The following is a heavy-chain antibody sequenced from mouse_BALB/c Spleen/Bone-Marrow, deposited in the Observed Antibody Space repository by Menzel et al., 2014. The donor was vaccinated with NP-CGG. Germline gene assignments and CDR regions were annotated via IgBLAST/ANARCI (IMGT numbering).Heavy chain of an antibody. CDR3: ARSGSNFGRFFDV. D-gene: IGHD2-5*01. CDR2: IDPYDSEA. V-gene: IGHV1-74*01. Sequence: QVQLQQSGAELVRPGASVNLSCKASGYTFTSYWMNWVMQRPEQGLEWIGRIDPYDSEAHNNQKFKDKAILTVDKSSSTAYMQLISLTSEDSAVYYCARSGSNFGRFFDVWGAGTTVTVSS. CDR1: GYTFTSYW. J-gene: IGHJ1*01.